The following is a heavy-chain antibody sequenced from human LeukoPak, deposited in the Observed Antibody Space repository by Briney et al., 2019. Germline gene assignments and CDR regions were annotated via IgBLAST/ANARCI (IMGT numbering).Heavy chain of an antibody. CDR3: ASGPPFLKYFEY. CDR1: GXNFRSYW. D-gene: IGHD3-3*01. J-gene: IGHJ4*02. Sequence: GGSLRLSCAASGXNFRSYWMKWVRQAPGKGLEWVANIKEDGSKKYYVDSVKGRFTISRDDSNNALYLQMHSLRAEDTALYYCASGPPFLKYFEYWGQGTLVTASS. V-gene: IGHV3-7*05. CDR2: IKEDGSKK.